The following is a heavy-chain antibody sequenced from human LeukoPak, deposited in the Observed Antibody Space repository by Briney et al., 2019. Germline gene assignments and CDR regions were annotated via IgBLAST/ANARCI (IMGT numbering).Heavy chain of an antibody. V-gene: IGHV3-21*01. J-gene: IGHJ3*02. CDR1: GFTFSSYS. CDR2: ISSSSSYI. CDR3: ARHVGYRAFDI. Sequence: GSLRLSCAASGFTFSSYSMSWVRQAPGKGLEWVSSISSSSSYIYYADSVKGRFTISRDNAKNSLYLQMNSLRAEDTAVYYCARHVGYRAFDIWGQGTMVTVSS. D-gene: IGHD1-1*01.